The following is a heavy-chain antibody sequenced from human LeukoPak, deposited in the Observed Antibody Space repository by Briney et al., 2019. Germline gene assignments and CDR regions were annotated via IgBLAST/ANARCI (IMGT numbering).Heavy chain of an antibody. D-gene: IGHD6-13*01. Sequence: GGSLRLSCAASGFTFSSYGMHCVRQAPGKGLEWVAFIRYDGSNKYYADSVKGRVTISTDNSKNTLYLQMNSLRAEDTAVYYCAKGRAYSSSWSPSDYWGQGTLVTVSS. CDR1: GFTFSSYG. CDR3: AKGRAYSSSWSPSDY. CDR2: IRYDGSNK. V-gene: IGHV3-30*02. J-gene: IGHJ4*02.